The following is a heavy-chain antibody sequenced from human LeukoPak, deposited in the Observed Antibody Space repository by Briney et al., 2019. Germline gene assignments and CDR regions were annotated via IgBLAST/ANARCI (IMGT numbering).Heavy chain of an antibody. CDR1: GFTFSSYG. CDR2: IWYDGSNK. Sequence: GGSLRLSCAASGFTFSSYGMHWVRQAPGKGLEWVAVIWYDGSNKYYADSVKGRFTISRDNSKNTLYLQMNSLRAEDTAVYYCARERVLWSVTAGYFDYWGQGTLVTVSS. J-gene: IGHJ4*02. D-gene: IGHD2-21*02. V-gene: IGHV3-33*01. CDR3: ARERVLWSVTAGYFDY.